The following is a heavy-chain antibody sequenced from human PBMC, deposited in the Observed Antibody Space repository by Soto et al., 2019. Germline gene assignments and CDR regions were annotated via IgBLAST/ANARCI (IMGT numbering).Heavy chain of an antibody. CDR2: ISGNGGST. CDR1: GVPFSNYA. Sequence: GGSLRLSCAASGVPFSNYAMSWVRQAPGKGLEWVSTISGNGGSTYYADSVKGRFTISRDNSKNMLLLQINSLRDDDSAVYYCAKRPASIITFDYWGQGTPVTVSS. J-gene: IGHJ4*02. CDR3: AKRPASIITFDY. V-gene: IGHV3-23*01. D-gene: IGHD2-2*01.